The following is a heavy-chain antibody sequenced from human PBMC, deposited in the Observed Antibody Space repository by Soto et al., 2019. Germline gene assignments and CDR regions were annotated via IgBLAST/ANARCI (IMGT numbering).Heavy chain of an antibody. Sequence: GGSLRLSCTTSGFTFSDYYMTWIRQAPGKGLEWVAVISYDGSNKYYADSVKGRFTISRDNSKNTVYLQMNSLRGEDTAVYYYAEGLREMATNTPDYWGQGTLVTVSS. CDR2: ISYDGSNK. CDR1: GFTFSDYY. CDR3: AEGLREMATNTPDY. J-gene: IGHJ4*02. V-gene: IGHV3-30*18. D-gene: IGHD5-12*01.